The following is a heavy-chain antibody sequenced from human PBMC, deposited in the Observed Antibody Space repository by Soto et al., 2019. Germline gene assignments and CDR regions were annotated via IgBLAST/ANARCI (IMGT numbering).Heavy chain of an antibody. J-gene: IGHJ4*02. CDR2: ISSSSSYR. CDR1: GFTFSDYY. D-gene: IGHD5-12*01. V-gene: IGHV3-11*05. Sequence: QVQLVESGGGLVKPGGALRLSCAASGFTFSDYYMSWIRQAPGKGLEWVSYISSSSSYRNYADSVKGRFTISRDNAKNSLYLQMNSLRADYTAVYYCARDHHRYSGYDYVDYWGQGTLVTVSP. CDR3: ARDHHRYSGYDYVDY.